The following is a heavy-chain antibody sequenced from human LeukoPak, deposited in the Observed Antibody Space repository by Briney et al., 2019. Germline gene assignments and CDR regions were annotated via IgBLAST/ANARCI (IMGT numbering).Heavy chain of an antibody. D-gene: IGHD6-19*01. CDR3: ARESPPIAVAGRNYYYYMDV. CDR2: ISSRATAI. J-gene: IGHJ6*03. V-gene: IGHV3-48*03. Sequence: PGGSLRLSCAASGFTFSSYEMNWVRQAPGKGLEWVSYISSRATAIYYADSVKGRFTIPRDNAKNSLYLQMNSLRAEDTAVYYCARESPPIAVAGRNYYYYMDVWGKGTTVTVSS. CDR1: GFTFSSYE.